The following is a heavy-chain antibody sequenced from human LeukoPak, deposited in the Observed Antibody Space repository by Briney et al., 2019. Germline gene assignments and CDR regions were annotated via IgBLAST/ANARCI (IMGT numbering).Heavy chain of an antibody. CDR3: TRVEETATTAAIIRKYSYYYYYMDV. Sequence: PGGSLRLSCAASGFSFSRYWMSWVRQAPGKGLEWVGNINEDGSKKNYVDSVKGRFTISRDNAKNSLYLQMSSLRAEDTAVYYCTRVEETATTAAIIRKYSYYYYYMDVWGKGNTVTVSS. V-gene: IGHV3-7*01. J-gene: IGHJ6*03. CDR1: GFSFSRYW. CDR2: INEDGSKK. D-gene: IGHD4-11*01.